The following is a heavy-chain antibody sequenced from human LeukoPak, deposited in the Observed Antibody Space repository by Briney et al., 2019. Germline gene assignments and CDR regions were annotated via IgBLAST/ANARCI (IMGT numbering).Heavy chain of an antibody. J-gene: IGHJ4*02. V-gene: IGHV1-18*01. Sequence: ASVKVSCKASGGTFSSYAISWVRQAPGQGLEWMGWISAYNGNTNYAQKLQGRVTMTTDTSTSTAYMELRSLRSDDTAVYYCARMGESIQLWFQSDYWGQGTLVTVSS. CDR1: GGTFSSYA. CDR2: ISAYNGNT. CDR3: ARMGESIQLWFQSDY. D-gene: IGHD5-18*01.